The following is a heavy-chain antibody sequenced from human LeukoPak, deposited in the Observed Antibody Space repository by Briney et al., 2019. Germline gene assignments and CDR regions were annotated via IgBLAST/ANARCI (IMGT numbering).Heavy chain of an antibody. D-gene: IGHD3-10*01. Sequence: GGSLRLSCVASGFTFSNYAMSWVRQAPGKGLEGVSAISGSGGSTYYADSVRGRFTISRDNSKDTLYLQMNSLRVEDTAVYYCARPRRGVINDAFDTWGQGTMVTVSS. J-gene: IGHJ3*02. V-gene: IGHV3-23*01. CDR1: GFTFSNYA. CDR3: ARPRRGVINDAFDT. CDR2: ISGSGGST.